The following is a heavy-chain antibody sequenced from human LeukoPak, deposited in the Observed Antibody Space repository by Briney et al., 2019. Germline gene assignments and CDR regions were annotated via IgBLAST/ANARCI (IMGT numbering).Heavy chain of an antibody. V-gene: IGHV3-30*18. Sequence: GGSLRLSCAASGFTFSNYAMYWVRQAPGMGLEWVTIISHDGRNEYYADSVKGRFTISRDNSKNTLYLQMNSLRPEDTAVYYYAKDLSFSSSVFDDWGQGTLVTVSS. CDR3: AKDLSFSSSVFDD. CDR1: GFTFSNYA. J-gene: IGHJ4*02. D-gene: IGHD6-6*01. CDR2: ISHDGRNE.